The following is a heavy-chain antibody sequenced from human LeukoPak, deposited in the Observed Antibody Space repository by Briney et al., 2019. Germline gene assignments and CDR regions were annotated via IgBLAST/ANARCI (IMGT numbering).Heavy chain of an antibody. J-gene: IGHJ4*02. D-gene: IGHD1-26*01. CDR2: INPDSGGT. Sequence: GASVKVSCKASGYTFTGYYMHWVRQAPGQGLEWMGWINPDSGGTYSVQNFQGRATMTRDTSITTAYMELSRLKSDDTAVYYCARGGYSGTEKPNDYWGQGTLVTVSS. CDR3: ARGGYSGTEKPNDY. V-gene: IGHV1-2*02. CDR1: GYTFTGYY.